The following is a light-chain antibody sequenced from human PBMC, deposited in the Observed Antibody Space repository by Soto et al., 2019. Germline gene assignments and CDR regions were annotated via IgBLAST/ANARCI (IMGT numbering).Light chain of an antibody. J-gene: IGKJ1*01. CDR1: QSLSSNS. CDR2: DAS. CDR3: QKYDNSPRT. Sequence: EIVLTQSPVTLSLSPGERATLSCRASQSLSSNSLAWYQQKPGQAPRLLIYDASSRATGIPDRFSGSGSGTDFTLTISRLEPEDFAVYYCQKYDNSPRTFGQGTKMDIK. V-gene: IGKV3-20*01.